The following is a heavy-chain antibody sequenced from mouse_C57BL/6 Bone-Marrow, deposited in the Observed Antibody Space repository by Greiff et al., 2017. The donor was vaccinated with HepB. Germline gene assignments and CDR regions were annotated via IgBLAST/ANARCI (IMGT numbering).Heavy chain of an antibody. CDR1: GFTFSSYG. CDR2: ISSGGSYT. CDR3: ARPRCYYY. D-gene: IGHD1-1*01. V-gene: IGHV5-6*02. Sequence: DVKLVESGGDLVKPGGSLKLSCAASGFTFSSYGMSWVRQTPDKRLEWVATISSGGSYTYYPDSVKGRFTISRDNAKNTLYLQMSSLKSEDTAMYYCARPRCYYYWGQGTLVTVSA. J-gene: IGHJ3*01.